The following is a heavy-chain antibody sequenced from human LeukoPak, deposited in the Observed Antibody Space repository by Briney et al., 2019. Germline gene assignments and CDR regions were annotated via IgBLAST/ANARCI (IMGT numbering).Heavy chain of an antibody. CDR3: AKDSFKRGGSSGCFDY. D-gene: IGHD6-19*01. V-gene: IGHV3-23*01. Sequence: GGNLRLSCAASGFTFSDYAMSWVRQAPGKGLEWVSAISGSGGSTYYADSVKGRFTISRDNSKNTLYLQMNSLRAEDTAVYYCAKDSFKRGGSSGCFDYWGQGTLVTVSS. J-gene: IGHJ4*02. CDR1: GFTFSDYA. CDR2: ISGSGGST.